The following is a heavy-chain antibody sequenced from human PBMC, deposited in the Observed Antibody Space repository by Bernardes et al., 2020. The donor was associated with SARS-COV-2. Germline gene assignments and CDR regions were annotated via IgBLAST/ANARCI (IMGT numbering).Heavy chain of an antibody. Sequence: GSLRLSCAASGFTFSSYWMHWVSQGPGKGLVWVARINSDGRTTTYADSVKGRFTISRDNGKNTLHLQMNSLRDEDTAVYYCVRGPSDGHGRFEYWGQGALVTVSS. CDR2: INSDGRTT. CDR3: VRGPSDGHGRFEY. J-gene: IGHJ4*02. CDR1: GFTFSSYW. V-gene: IGHV3-74*01.